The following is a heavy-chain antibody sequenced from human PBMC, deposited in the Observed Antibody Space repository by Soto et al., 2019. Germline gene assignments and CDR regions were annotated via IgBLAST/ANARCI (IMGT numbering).Heavy chain of an antibody. CDR3: AKSASPHSWVEYYYYYYYMDV. V-gene: IGHV3-23*01. CDR2: ISGSGGST. D-gene: IGHD1-1*01. J-gene: IGHJ6*03. Sequence: PGGSLRLSCAASGFTFSSYAMSWVRQAPGKGLEWVSAISGSGGSTYYADSVKGRFTISRDNSKNTLYLQMNSLRAEDTAVYYCAKSASPHSWVEYYYYYYYMDVWGKGTTVTVSS. CDR1: GFTFSSYA.